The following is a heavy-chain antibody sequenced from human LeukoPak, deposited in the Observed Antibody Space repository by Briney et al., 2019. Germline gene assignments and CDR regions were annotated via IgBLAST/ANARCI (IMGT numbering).Heavy chain of an antibody. Sequence: GGSLRLSCAASGFTFGSYAMHWVRQAPGKGLEYVSAITNDGGTTFYANSVKGRFTISRVNSKNTLFLQMGSLRPEDMAVYYCARVDDFTYDFWGQGTLVTVSS. J-gene: IGHJ4*02. CDR2: ITNDGGTT. D-gene: IGHD2-2*03. V-gene: IGHV3-64*01. CDR3: ARVDDFTYDF. CDR1: GFTFGSYA.